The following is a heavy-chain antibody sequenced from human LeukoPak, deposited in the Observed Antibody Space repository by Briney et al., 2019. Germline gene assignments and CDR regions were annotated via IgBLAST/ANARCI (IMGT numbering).Heavy chain of an antibody. Sequence: GASLKVSCKVFGGTFSSYAISWVRQAPGQGLEWMGGIIPVFGSAKYAQKFQGRVTITADESTTTAYMALRSLRSEDAAIYYCARDGKYQLLFNGMDVWGKGTTVTVSS. D-gene: IGHD2-2*01. J-gene: IGHJ6*04. CDR3: ARDGKYQLLFNGMDV. V-gene: IGHV1-69*01. CDR2: IIPVFGSA. CDR1: GGTFSSYA.